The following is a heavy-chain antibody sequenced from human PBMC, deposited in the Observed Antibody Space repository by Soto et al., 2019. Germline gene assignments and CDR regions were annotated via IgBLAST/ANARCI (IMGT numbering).Heavy chain of an antibody. CDR2: IYHSGTT. J-gene: IGHJ4*02. CDR3: AFPATADFDY. CDR1: GGSISKTNW. D-gene: IGHD6-13*01. Sequence: SETLSLTCVVSGGSISKTNWWRWVRQPPGKGLEWIGEIYHSGTTHYSPSLQSRVTMSVDMSKNHFSLRLSSVTAADTAVYYCAFPATADFDYWGQGTQVTVSS. V-gene: IGHV4-4*02.